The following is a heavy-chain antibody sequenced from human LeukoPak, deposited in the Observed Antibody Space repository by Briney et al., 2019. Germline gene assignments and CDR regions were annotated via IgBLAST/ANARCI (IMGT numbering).Heavy chain of an antibody. CDR1: GFTFSSYS. CDR3: ASLWAVSSSWYETPFDY. J-gene: IGHJ4*02. Sequence: GGSLRLSCAASGFTFSSYSMNWVRRAPGKGLEWVSYISSSSSTIYYADSVKGRFTISRDNAKNSLYLQMNSLRAEDTAVYYCASLWAVSSSWYETPFDYWGQGTLVTVSS. V-gene: IGHV3-48*01. D-gene: IGHD6-13*01. CDR2: ISSSSSTI.